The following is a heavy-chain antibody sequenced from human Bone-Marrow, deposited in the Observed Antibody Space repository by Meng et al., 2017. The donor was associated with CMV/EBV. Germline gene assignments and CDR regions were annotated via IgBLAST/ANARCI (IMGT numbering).Heavy chain of an antibody. D-gene: IGHD6-6*01. CDR3: ARGISEQLVRHFDY. V-gene: IGHV4-39*07. CDR2: IYYSGST. J-gene: IGHJ4*02. Sequence: SETLSLTCTVPGGSISSSSYYWGWIRQPPGKGLEWIGSIYYSGSTYYNPSLKSRVTISVDTSKNQFSLKLSSVTAADTAVYYCARGISEQLVRHFDYWRQGRLVSVSS. CDR1: GGSISSSSYY.